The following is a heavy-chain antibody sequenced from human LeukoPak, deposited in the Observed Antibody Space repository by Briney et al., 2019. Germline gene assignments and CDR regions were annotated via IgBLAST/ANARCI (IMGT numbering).Heavy chain of an antibody. CDR1: GFTFDDYG. J-gene: IGHJ3*02. Sequence: GGSLRLSCAASGFTFDDYGMSWVRQAPGKGLEWVSAISGTGDITYYADSVKGRFTISRDNSKNTLYLQMNSLRVEDTAVYYCAKSPYSGSPDAFDIWGQGTLVTVSS. CDR2: ISGTGDIT. D-gene: IGHD1-26*01. V-gene: IGHV3-23*01. CDR3: AKSPYSGSPDAFDI.